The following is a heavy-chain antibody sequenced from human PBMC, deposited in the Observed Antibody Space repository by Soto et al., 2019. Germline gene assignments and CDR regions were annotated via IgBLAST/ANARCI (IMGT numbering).Heavy chain of an antibody. J-gene: IGHJ4*02. CDR1: GGSISSTNW. CDR3: ARGQWLAFDY. CDR2: IYHSGST. Sequence: QVQLQESGPGLVKPSGTLSLTCAVSGGSISSTNWWSWVRQPPGKGLEWIGEIYHSGSTNSNPSLKSRVTMSVDKSQNQFSLILNSVTAADTAVYYCARGQWLAFDYGGQGTLVTVSS. D-gene: IGHD6-19*01. V-gene: IGHV4-4*02.